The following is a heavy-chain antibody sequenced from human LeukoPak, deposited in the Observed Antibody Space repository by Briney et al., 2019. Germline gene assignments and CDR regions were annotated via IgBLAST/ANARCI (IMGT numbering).Heavy chain of an antibody. V-gene: IGHV4-39*01. Sequence: SETLSLTCTVSGGSISSSSYYWGWIRQPPGKGLEWIGSIYYSGSTYYNPSLKSRVTISVDTSKNQFSLKLSSVTAADTAVYYCARFLDGSSGYYRKYYFDYWGQGTLVTVSS. CDR2: IYYSGST. CDR1: GGSISSSSYY. CDR3: ARFLDGSSGYYRKYYFDY. D-gene: IGHD3-22*01. J-gene: IGHJ4*02.